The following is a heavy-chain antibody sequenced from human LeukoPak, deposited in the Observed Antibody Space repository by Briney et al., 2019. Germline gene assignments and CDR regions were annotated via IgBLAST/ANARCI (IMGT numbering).Heavy chain of an antibody. J-gene: IGHJ6*02. CDR2: IYSGGST. CDR1: GFTVSSNY. Sequence: GGSLRLSCAASGFTVSSNYMSWVRQAPGKGLEWGSVIYSGGSTYYADSVKGRFTIPRDNSKNTLYLQMNSLRAEDTAVYYCARTGWLQLDYYGMDVWGQGTTVTVSS. D-gene: IGHD5-24*01. CDR3: ARTGWLQLDYYGMDV. V-gene: IGHV3-53*01.